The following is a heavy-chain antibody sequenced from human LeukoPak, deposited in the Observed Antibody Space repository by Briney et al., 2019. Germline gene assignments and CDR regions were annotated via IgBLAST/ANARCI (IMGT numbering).Heavy chain of an antibody. CDR3: ARESNSSSWPGVYYYYMDV. CDR1: GFTFSSYW. CDR2: IKQDGSEK. D-gene: IGHD6-13*01. J-gene: IGHJ6*03. Sequence: PGGSLRLSCAASGFTFSSYWMSWVRQAPGKGLEWVANIKQDGSEKYYVDSVKGRFTISRDNAKNSLYLQMNSLRAEDTAVYYCARESNSSSWPGVYYYYMDVWGKGTTVTVSS. V-gene: IGHV3-7*01.